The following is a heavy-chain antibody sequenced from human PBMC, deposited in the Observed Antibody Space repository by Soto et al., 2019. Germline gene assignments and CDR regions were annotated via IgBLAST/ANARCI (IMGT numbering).Heavy chain of an antibody. D-gene: IGHD3-3*01. CDR3: ARVHYYDCWSGFRVIGAFDI. CDR1: GFTFSSYW. CDR2: IKQDGSEK. J-gene: IGHJ3*02. Sequence: GGSLRLSCAASGFTFSSYWMSWVRQAPGKGLEWVANIKQDGSEKYYVDSVKGRFTISRDKAKNSLYLQMNSLRAEDTAVYYCARVHYYDCWSGFRVIGAFDIWGQGTMVTVSS. V-gene: IGHV3-7*01.